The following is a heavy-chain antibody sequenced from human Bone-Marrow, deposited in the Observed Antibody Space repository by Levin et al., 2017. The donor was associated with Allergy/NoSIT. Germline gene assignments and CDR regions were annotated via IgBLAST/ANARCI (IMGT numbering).Heavy chain of an antibody. Sequence: SQTLSLTCTVSGDSIGSSSHYWSWIRHHPGKGLEWIGYIFYTGSTFYNLSLKSRLHLSIDTSQNQLSLRLSSVTAADTAVYYCARDLRAGGPFDVWGQGTMVTVSS. CDR1: GDSIGSSSHY. V-gene: IGHV4-31*03. CDR2: IFYTGST. J-gene: IGHJ3*01. CDR3: ARDLRAGGPFDV. D-gene: IGHD5/OR15-5a*01.